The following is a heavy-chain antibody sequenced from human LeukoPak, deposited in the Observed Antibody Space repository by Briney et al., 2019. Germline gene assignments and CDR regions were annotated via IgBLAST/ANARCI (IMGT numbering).Heavy chain of an antibody. Sequence: GGSLRLSCAASGFTFSSYWMHWVRQTPGKGLMWVSRIESDGSTIYADSVKDRFTISRDNSKNTLYLQMNSLRAEDTAVYYCAKDRQYYDILTGPTDYWGQGTLVTVSS. D-gene: IGHD3-9*01. CDR1: GFTFSSYW. CDR3: AKDRQYYDILTGPTDY. V-gene: IGHV3-74*01. CDR2: IESDGST. J-gene: IGHJ4*02.